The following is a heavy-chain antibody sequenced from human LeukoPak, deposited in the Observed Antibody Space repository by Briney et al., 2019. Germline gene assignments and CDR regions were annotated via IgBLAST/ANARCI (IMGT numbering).Heavy chain of an antibody. V-gene: IGHV4-34*01. Sequence: SDTPSLTCAVYGGAFSGYYWSWIRQPPGKGLEWIGEINHSGSTNYNQSLKSRVTISVDTSKNQFSLKLSSVTAADTAVYYCARAVGGDGSGSLWGPGTLVTVSS. J-gene: IGHJ4*02. CDR2: INHSGST. D-gene: IGHD3-10*01. CDR3: ARAVGGDGSGSL. CDR1: GGAFSGYY.